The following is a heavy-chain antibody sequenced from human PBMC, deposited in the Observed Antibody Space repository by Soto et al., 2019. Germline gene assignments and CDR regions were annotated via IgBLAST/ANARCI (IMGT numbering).Heavy chain of an antibody. Sequence: PGGSLRLSCAASGFTFSSYAMSWVRQAPGKGLEWVSAISGSGGSTYYADSVKGRFTISRDNSKNTLYLQMNSLRAEDTAVYYCASSRGGVTTGYYYYYYMDVWGKGTTVTVSS. J-gene: IGHJ6*03. V-gene: IGHV3-23*01. CDR1: GFTFSSYA. CDR3: ASSRGGVTTGYYYYYYMDV. D-gene: IGHD4-17*01. CDR2: ISGSGGST.